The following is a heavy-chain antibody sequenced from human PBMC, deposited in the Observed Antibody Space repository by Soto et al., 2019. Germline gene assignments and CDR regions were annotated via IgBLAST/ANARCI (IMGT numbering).Heavy chain of an antibody. J-gene: IGHJ6*02. V-gene: IGHV3-11*06. Sequence: PGGSLRLSCAASGFTFSDYYMSWIRQAPGKGLEWVSYISSSSSYTNYADSVKGRFTISRDNAKNSLYLQMNSLRAEDTAVYYCARDRRFRSSSWTAHYYYYYGMDVWGQGTTVTVSS. CDR1: GFTFSDYY. CDR2: ISSSSSYT. CDR3: ARDRRFRSSSWTAHYYYYYGMDV. D-gene: IGHD6-13*01.